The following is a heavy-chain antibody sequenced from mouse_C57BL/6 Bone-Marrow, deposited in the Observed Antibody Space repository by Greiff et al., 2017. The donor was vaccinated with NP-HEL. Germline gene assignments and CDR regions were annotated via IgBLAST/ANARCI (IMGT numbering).Heavy chain of an antibody. D-gene: IGHD1-1*01. V-gene: IGHV5-4*01. J-gene: IGHJ2*01. CDR2: ISDGGSYT. Sequence: EVQGVESGGGLVKPGGSLKLSCAASGFTFSSYAMSWVRQTPEKRLEWVATISDGGSYTYYPDNVKGRFTISRDNAKNNLYLQMSHLKSEDTAMYYCARDLSYYGSSGDYWGQGTTLTVSS. CDR1: GFTFSSYA. CDR3: ARDLSYYGSSGDY.